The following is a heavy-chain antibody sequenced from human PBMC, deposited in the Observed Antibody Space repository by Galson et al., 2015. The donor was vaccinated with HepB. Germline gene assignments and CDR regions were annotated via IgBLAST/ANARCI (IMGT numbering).Heavy chain of an antibody. CDR3: SRQIAEADPPKDV. CDR2: LYPGDSDT. CDR1: GYSFTSYW. J-gene: IGHJ6*02. D-gene: IGHD6-19*01. V-gene: IGHV5-51*01. Sequence: QSGAEVIKPGESLTISCKGSGYSFTSYWIGWVRQMPGKGLEWMGILYPGDSDTRYSPSFQGQVTISADKSISTAYLQWSSLKASDTTMYYCSRQIAEADPPKDVWGRGTTVTVSS.